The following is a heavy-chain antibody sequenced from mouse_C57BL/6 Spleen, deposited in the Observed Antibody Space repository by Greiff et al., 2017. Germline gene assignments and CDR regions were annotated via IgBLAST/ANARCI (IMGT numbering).Heavy chain of an antibody. CDR1: GFTFNTYA. D-gene: IGHD1-1*01. CDR3: VRVHTTVSAWFAY. J-gene: IGHJ3*01. CDR2: IRRKSSNYAT. V-gene: IGHV10-3*01. Sequence: EVQLVESGGGLVQPKGSLKLSCAASGFTFNTYAMHWVRQAPGKGLEWVARIRRKSSNYATYYADSVKDRFTISRNDSQSMLYLQMNNLKTEDTATYYCVRVHTTVSAWFAYWGHGTLVT.